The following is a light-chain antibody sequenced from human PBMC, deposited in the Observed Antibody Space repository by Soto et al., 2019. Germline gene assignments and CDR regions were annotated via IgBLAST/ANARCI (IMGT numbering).Light chain of an antibody. J-gene: IGKJ1*01. CDR1: QTIRYS. CDR2: DAS. CDR3: HQSAGSRTWT. V-gene: IGKV1-39*01. Sequence: DIQMTQSPSSLSASVGDRVTITCRASQTIRYSLNWYQQKPGKAPKVLIYDASTLQSGVPPRFSGSGSGTAFSLTISSLQPEDFATFYCHQSAGSRTWTFGQGTRVEAK.